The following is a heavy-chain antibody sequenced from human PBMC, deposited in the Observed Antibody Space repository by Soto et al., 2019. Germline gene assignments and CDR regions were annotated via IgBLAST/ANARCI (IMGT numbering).Heavy chain of an antibody. J-gene: IGHJ4*02. CDR1: GYSFTSYW. D-gene: IGHD1-7*01. Sequence: EVQLVQSGAEVKKPGESLQISCKGSGYSFTSYWIGWVRQMPGKGLEWMGIIYPGDSDTRYSPSFQGQVTISADKSISTAYLQWSSLKASDTAMYYCARLLTGTTVGVLGGDWWGQGTLVTVSS. CDR3: ARLLTGTTVGVLGGDW. CDR2: IYPGDSDT. V-gene: IGHV5-51*01.